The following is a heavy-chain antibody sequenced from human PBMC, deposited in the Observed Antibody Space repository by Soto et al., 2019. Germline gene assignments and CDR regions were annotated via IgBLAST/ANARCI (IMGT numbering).Heavy chain of an antibody. D-gene: IGHD5-12*01. CDR2: IIPILGIA. Sequence: QVQLVQSGAAVKKPGSSVKVSCKASGGTFSSYTISWVRQAPGQGLEWMGRIIPILGIANYAQKFQGRVTITADKSTSTAYMELSSLRSEDTAVYYCARDGLRRPSWFDPWGQGTLVTVSS. J-gene: IGHJ5*02. CDR3: ARDGLRRPSWFDP. CDR1: GGTFSSYT. V-gene: IGHV1-69*08.